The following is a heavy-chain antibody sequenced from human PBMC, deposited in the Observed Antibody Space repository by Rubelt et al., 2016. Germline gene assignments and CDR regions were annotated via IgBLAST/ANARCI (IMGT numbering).Heavy chain of an antibody. CDR2: IYYSGST. D-gene: IGHD6-6*01. J-gene: IGHJ4*02. V-gene: IGHV4-31*03. CDR3: ARLLHYSGESSSSSIDY. Sequence: QVQLQESGPGLVKPSQTLSLTCTVSGGSISSGGYYWSWIRQHPGKGLEWIGYIYYSGSTSYNPSLKSRVTISVDTSKNQFSLKLSSVTAADTAMYYCARLLHYSGESSSSSIDYWGQGTLVTVSS. CDR1: GGSISSGGYY.